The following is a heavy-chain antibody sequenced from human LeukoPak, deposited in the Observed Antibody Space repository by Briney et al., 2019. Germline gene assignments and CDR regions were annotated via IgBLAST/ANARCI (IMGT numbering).Heavy chain of an antibody. CDR2: IYHSGST. D-gene: IGHD3-10*01. J-gene: IGHJ6*03. V-gene: IGHV4-38-2*02. CDR1: GSSISSVSNDY. CDR3: ARAGPTYYYYYMDV. Sequence: SETLSLTCTVSGSSISSVSNDYWTWIRQSPGKGLEWIGSIYHSGSTYYNPSLKSRVTISVDTSKNQFSLKLSSVTAADTAVYYCARAGPTYYYYYMDVWGKGTTVTVSS.